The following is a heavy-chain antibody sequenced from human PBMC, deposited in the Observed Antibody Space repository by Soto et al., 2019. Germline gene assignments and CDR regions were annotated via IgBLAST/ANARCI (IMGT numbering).Heavy chain of an antibody. Sequence: VSGPTLVNPTQTLTLTCTFSGFSLSTSGVGVGWIRQPPGKALEWLARIDWDDDKYYSTSLKTRLTISKDTSKNQVVLTMTNMDPVDTATYYCARTAGTPPNYYYYGMDVWGQGTTVTVSS. V-gene: IGHV2-70*12. CDR3: ARTAGTPPNYYYYGMDV. CDR1: GFSLSTSGVG. CDR2: IDWDDDK. D-gene: IGHD6-13*01. J-gene: IGHJ6*02.